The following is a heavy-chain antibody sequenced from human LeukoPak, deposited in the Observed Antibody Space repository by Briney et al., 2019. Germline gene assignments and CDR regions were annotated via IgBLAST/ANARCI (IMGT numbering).Heavy chain of an antibody. CDR2: IYSSGST. D-gene: IGHD3-10*01. CDR3: ARLVYYGSGSYYYFDY. V-gene: IGHV4-39*01. J-gene: IGHJ4*02. Sequence: SETLSLTCTVSGGSISSSYYYWGWIRQPPGKGLEWIGSIYSSGSTYYNPSLKSRVTISVDTSKNQFSLKLTSVTATDTAVYYCARLVYYGSGSYYYFDYWGQGTLVTVSS. CDR1: GGSISSSYYY.